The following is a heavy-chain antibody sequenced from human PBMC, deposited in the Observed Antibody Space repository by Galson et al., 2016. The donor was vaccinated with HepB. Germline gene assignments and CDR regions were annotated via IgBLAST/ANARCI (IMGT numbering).Heavy chain of an antibody. CDR3: AKSNSTGWYKVFDS. D-gene: IGHD6-19*01. Sequence: SLRLSCAASGFTFTTHTMNWVRQAPGKGLEWVSGISGTGQTTYFADSVRGRFTVSRDNSKNTVSLHMNSLRAEDTAIYYCAKSNSTGWYKVFDSWGQGTLVTVSS. J-gene: IGHJ4*02. V-gene: IGHV3-23*01. CDR1: GFTFTTHT. CDR2: ISGTGQTT.